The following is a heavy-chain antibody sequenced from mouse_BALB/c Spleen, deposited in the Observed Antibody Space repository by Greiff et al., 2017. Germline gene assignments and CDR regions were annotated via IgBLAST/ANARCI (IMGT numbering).Heavy chain of an antibody. CDR3: ARRGYGSSYIAY. CDR2: ILPGSGST. CDR1: GYTFSSYW. V-gene: IGHV1-9*01. D-gene: IGHD1-1*01. Sequence: QVQLQQSGAELMKPGASVKISCKATGYTFSSYWIEWVKQRPGHGLEWIGEILPGSGSTNYNEKFKGKATFTADTSSNTAYMQLSSLTSEDSAVYYCARRGYGSSYIAYWGQGTLVTVSA. J-gene: IGHJ3*01.